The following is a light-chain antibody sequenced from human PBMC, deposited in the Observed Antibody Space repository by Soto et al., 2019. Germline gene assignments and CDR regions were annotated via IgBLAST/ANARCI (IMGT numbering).Light chain of an antibody. CDR2: KAS. J-gene: IGKJ1*01. CDR3: QQYNTYPWT. Sequence: DXQMTQSPSTLSASVGDRVTITCRASQSISSWLAWYQQKPGKAPKLLIYKASSLDSGVPSGFSGNGSGTEFTLTISSLQPDDFATYYCQQYNTYPWTFGQGTKVDIK. CDR1: QSISSW. V-gene: IGKV1-5*03.